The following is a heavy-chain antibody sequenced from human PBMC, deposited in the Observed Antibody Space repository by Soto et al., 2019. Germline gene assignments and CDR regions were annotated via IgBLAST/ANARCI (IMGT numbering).Heavy chain of an antibody. CDR1: GGSISSGDYY. J-gene: IGHJ4*02. CDR2: IYYSGST. CDR3: ARQRRAFDY. D-gene: IGHD6-25*01. Sequence: PSETLSLTCTVSGGSISSGDYYWSWIRQPPGKGLEWIGYIYYSGSTYYNPSLKSRVTISVNTSKNQFSLNLNSVTAADTAVYYCARQRRAFDYWGQGSMVTVSS. V-gene: IGHV4-30-4*01.